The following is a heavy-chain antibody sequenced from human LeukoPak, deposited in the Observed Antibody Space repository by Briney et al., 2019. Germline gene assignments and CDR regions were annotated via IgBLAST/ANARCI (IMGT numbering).Heavy chain of an antibody. J-gene: IGHJ4*02. CDR2: FYVGGAT. Sequence: GGSLRLSCAVSGFSVTNNYMSWVRQPPGKGLEWVSVFYVGGATYYADSVKGRFTISRDNSENTLYLQMKSLRAEDTAVYYCARGDGYNFFDYWGQGTLVTVSS. D-gene: IGHD5-24*01. V-gene: IGHV3-53*01. CDR3: ARGDGYNFFDY. CDR1: GFSVTNNY.